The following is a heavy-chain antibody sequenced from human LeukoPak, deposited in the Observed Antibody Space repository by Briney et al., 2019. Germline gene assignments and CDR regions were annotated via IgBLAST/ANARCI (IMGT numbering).Heavy chain of an antibody. V-gene: IGHV5-51*01. D-gene: IGHD1-26*01. CDR2: IYPGDSDT. CDR3: ARQGTSGSSPLDY. Sequence: GESLKISCKGSGYSFTTYWIGWVRQMPGKGLEWMGIIYPGDSDTRYSPSFQDQVTISADKSISTAYLQWSSLKASDTAMYYCARQGTSGSSPLDYWGQGTLVTVSS. CDR1: GYSFTTYW. J-gene: IGHJ4*02.